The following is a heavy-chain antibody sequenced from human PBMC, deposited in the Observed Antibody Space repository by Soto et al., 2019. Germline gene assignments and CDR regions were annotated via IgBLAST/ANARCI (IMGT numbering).Heavy chain of an antibody. D-gene: IGHD2-8*01. J-gene: IGHJ4*01. Sequence: PGGSLRLCCAASGFTFGTYAMHWVRQAPGKGLEWVAVIYYDGSNRYYGDAVKGRFTISRDNSKSTLYLQMSSLRAEDTAVYYCARAFCTNGVCYYFFDHWGHGTLVTVSS. CDR1: GFTFGTYA. CDR2: IYYDGSNR. V-gene: IGHV3-33*01. CDR3: ARAFCTNGVCYYFFDH.